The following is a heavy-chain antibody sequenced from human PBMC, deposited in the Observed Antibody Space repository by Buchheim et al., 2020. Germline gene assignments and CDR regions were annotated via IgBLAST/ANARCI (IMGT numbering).Heavy chain of an antibody. CDR3: AKGCPKVVRGVYGMDV. D-gene: IGHD3-10*01. CDR2: ISFDGSNK. Sequence: QVQLVESGGGMVQPGRSLRLSCAASGFTFSSYGMHWVRQAPGKGLEWVAVISFDGSNKYYADSVTGRFTISRDNSKNTLYLQMNSLRAEDTAVYYCAKGCPKVVRGVYGMDVWGQGTT. J-gene: IGHJ6*02. CDR1: GFTFSSYG. V-gene: IGHV3-30*18.